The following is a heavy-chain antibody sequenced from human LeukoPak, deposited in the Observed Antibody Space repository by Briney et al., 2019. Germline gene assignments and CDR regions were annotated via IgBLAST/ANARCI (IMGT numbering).Heavy chain of an antibody. CDR3: ARDYYYSVDY. CDR2: IKSDGSA. V-gene: IGHV3-74*01. CDR1: GFTFSGAW. Sequence: GGSLRLSCAASGFTFSGAWMHWVRQDPGKGRVWVSIIKSDGSAIYADSVKGRFTISRDNAKSTVYLQMNSLRAEDTAVYYCARDYYYSVDYWGQGTLVTVSS. D-gene: IGHD3-22*01. J-gene: IGHJ4*02.